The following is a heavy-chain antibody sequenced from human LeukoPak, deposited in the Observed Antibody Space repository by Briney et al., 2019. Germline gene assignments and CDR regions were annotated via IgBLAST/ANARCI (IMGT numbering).Heavy chain of an antibody. CDR1: GYTFTSYY. Sequence: GAPVKASCKAVGYTFTSYYMLWVRQAPGQGLGWMGIIHPSGGSTSYAQKFQGRVTMTRDTSTSTVYMELSSLRSEDTAVYYCAREPILRFLEWPPPAPYYYYYGMDVWGQGTTVTVSS. CDR3: AREPILRFLEWPPPAPYYYYYGMDV. CDR2: IHPSGGST. J-gene: IGHJ6*02. V-gene: IGHV1-46*01. D-gene: IGHD3-3*01.